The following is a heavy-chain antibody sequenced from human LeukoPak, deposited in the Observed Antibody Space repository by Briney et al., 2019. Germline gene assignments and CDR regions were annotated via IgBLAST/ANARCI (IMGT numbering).Heavy chain of an antibody. J-gene: IGHJ4*02. Sequence: GRSLRLSRAASGFTFSSYAIHCVRQAPGKGLEWVAVISYDGSNKYYADSVKGRFTIPRDNSKNTLYLQMNSLRAEDTAVSYCARDRDGFYYDSSGPVGYWGQGTLVTVSS. CDR2: ISYDGSNK. D-gene: IGHD3-22*01. CDR3: ARDRDGFYYDSSGPVGY. V-gene: IGHV3-30-3*01. CDR1: GFTFSSYA.